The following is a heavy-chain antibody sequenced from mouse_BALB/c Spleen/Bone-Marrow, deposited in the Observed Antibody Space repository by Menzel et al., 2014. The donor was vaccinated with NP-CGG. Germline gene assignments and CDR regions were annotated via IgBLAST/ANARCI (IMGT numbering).Heavy chain of an antibody. J-gene: IGHJ3*01. CDR3: ARHDGYRTWFAY. V-gene: IGHV5-12*02. Sequence: EAKLMESGGGLVQPGGSLKLSCATSGFTFSDYYMYWVRQTPEKRLEWVAYISNGAGSTYYPDTVKGRFTITRDNAKNTLYLQMSRLKSEDTAMYYCARHDGYRTWFAYWGQGTLVTVSA. CDR2: ISNGAGST. D-gene: IGHD2-3*01. CDR1: GFTFSDYY.